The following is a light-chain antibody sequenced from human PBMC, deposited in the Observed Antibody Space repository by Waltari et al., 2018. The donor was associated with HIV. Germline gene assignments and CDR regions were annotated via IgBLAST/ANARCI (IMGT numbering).Light chain of an antibody. CDR2: DAS. J-gene: IGKJ4*01. CDR1: QHVGSRR. V-gene: IGKV3-20*01. Sequence: EIVLTQSPGTLSLSPGDRATLSCRASQHVGSRRLAWYQRKLGQAPRLLIYDASTRATGIPDIFSGSGSGTDFTLTINRLEPEDFAVYFCQQYGDTPLTFGGGTKVEIK. CDR3: QQYGDTPLT.